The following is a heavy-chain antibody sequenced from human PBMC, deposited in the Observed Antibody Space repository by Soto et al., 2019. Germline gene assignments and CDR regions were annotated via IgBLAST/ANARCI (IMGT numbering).Heavy chain of an antibody. CDR1: GDSIRSYY. CDR2: ISHSGST. V-gene: IGHV4-59*01. J-gene: IGHJ4*02. CDR3: TRGGSGYSSTWAAY. D-gene: IGHD6-13*01. Sequence: SETLSLTCSVSGDSIRSYYWSWFRQPPGKGLEWIGYISHSGSTKYNPSLKSRVTMSMDTSRNQFSLRMTSVTSADTAFYYCTRGGSGYSSTWAAYWGQGALVTVSS.